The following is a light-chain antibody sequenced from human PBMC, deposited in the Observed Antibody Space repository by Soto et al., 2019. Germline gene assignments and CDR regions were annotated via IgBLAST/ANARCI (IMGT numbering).Light chain of an antibody. CDR1: RSDVGGYNH. Sequence: QSALTQPASVSGSPGQSITISCTGTRSDVGGYNHVSWYQQHPGKAPKLMIYDVNKPPSGVSNHFSGSKSGNTASLTISGLQVEDEADYYCCSYAGSSTGVFGGGTKLTVL. CDR3: CSYAGSSTGV. V-gene: IGLV2-23*02. CDR2: DVN. J-gene: IGLJ3*02.